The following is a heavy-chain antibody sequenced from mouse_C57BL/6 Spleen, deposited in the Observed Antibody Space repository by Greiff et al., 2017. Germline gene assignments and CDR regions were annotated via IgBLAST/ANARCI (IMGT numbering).Heavy chain of an antibody. CDR1: GFTFSDYG. J-gene: IGHJ1*03. CDR3: ARPDYYGPWWYFEG. V-gene: IGHV5-17*01. CDR2: ISSGSSTI. Sequence: EVHLVESGGGLVKPGGSLKLSCAASGFTFSDYGMHWVRQAPEKGLEWVAYISSGSSTIYYADTVKGRFTISRDNAKNTLFLQMTSLRSEDTAMYYCARPDYYGPWWYFEGGGTGTTVTVSS. D-gene: IGHD1-2*01.